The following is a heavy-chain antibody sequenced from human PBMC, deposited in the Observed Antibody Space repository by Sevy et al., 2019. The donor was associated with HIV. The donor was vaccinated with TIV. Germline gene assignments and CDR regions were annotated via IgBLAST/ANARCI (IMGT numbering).Heavy chain of an antibody. Sequence: GGSLRLSCAASGFTFNSYGMHWVRQAPGKGLEWVAFIQYDGDNKYYADSVKGRFTISRDNAKKTLYVQMNSLRTEDTAVYYCAKDALISLGADLFEYWGQGTLVTVSS. CDR2: IQYDGDNK. V-gene: IGHV3-30*02. D-gene: IGHD3-16*01. CDR3: AKDALISLGADLFEY. J-gene: IGHJ4*02. CDR1: GFTFNSYG.